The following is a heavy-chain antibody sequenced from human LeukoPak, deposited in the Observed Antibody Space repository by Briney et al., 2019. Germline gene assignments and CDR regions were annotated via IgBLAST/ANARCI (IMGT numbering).Heavy chain of an antibody. D-gene: IGHD5-12*01. J-gene: IGHJ3*02. Sequence: SETLSLTCTVSGGSVSNYYWSWIRQSPGKGLEWIGYIYYTETSYNPSLKSRVTISVDTSKNQFSLKLSSVTAADTAVYYCARDPGEWLRPGPTDAFDIWGQGTMVTVSS. CDR1: GGSVSNYY. CDR2: IYYTET. CDR3: ARDPGEWLRPGPTDAFDI. V-gene: IGHV4-59*02.